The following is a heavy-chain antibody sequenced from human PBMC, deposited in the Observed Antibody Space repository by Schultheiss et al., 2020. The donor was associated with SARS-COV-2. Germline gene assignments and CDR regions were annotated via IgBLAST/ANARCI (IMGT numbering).Heavy chain of an antibody. D-gene: IGHD3-3*01. CDR1: GGSISSYY. Sequence: SETLSLTCTVSGGSISSYYWNWIRQLPGKGLEWFGYRSYSGISKYNPSLGSRVTILLDTSKNQISLKLRSVTAADTAVYYCARDTNAYYDFWSGKYSGMDVWGRGTTVTVSS. J-gene: IGHJ6*02. CDR3: ARDTNAYYDFWSGKYSGMDV. CDR2: RSYSGIS. V-gene: IGHV4-59*01.